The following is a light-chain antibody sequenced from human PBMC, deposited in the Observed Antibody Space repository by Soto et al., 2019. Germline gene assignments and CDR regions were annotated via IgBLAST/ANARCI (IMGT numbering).Light chain of an antibody. CDR3: QVWDSNSDLYV. J-gene: IGLJ1*01. Sequence: SYELTQPPSVSVAPGQTATIPCGGSNIGRKSVHWYQQKPGQAPVLVVYDSSDRSSGIPERFSGSNSGDTATLTISRVEAGDEADYYCQVWDSNSDLYVFGTGTKVTV. CDR2: DSS. CDR1: NIGRKS. V-gene: IGLV3-21*02.